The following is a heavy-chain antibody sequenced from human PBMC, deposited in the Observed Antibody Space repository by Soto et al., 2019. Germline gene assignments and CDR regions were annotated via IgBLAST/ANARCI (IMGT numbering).Heavy chain of an antibody. CDR3: ERHSIWLLLSDY. CDR1: GGSISNSNYY. V-gene: IGHV4-39*01. D-gene: IGHD3-22*01. Sequence: SETLSLTCNVSGGSISNSNYYWGWIRQPPGKGLEWIGSIYYTGNTYYNPSLKSRVTISVYTSKNQFSLKLGSVTSADTAVYFCERHSIWLLLSDYWGQGTLVTVSS. J-gene: IGHJ4*02. CDR2: IYYTGNT.